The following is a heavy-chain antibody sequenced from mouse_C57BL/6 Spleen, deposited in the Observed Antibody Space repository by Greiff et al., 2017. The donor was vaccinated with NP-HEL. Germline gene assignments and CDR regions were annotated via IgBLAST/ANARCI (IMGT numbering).Heavy chain of an antibody. D-gene: IGHD1-1*01. CDR1: GYTFTSYD. V-gene: IGHV1-85*01. Sequence: QVQLKESGPELVKPGASVKLSCKASGYTFTSYDINWVKQRPGQGLEWIGWIYPRDGSTKYNEKFKGKATLTVDTSSSTAYMELHSLTSEDSAVYFCARGATVVGNYFDDGGQGTTLTVSS. J-gene: IGHJ2*01. CDR2: IYPRDGST. CDR3: ARGATVVGNYFDD.